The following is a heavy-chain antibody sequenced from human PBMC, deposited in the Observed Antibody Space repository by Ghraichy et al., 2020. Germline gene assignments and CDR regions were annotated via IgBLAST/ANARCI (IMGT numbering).Heavy chain of an antibody. V-gene: IGHV4-59*08. Sequence: SETLSLTCTVSGGSISGYYWSWIRQPPGKGLEWIGYIYYRGSTNYNPFLRSRVTISVDTSKNQISLTLSSVTAADTALYYCARLRGGALAGGWFGPWGQGTQVTVSS. D-gene: IGHD2-15*01. J-gene: IGHJ5*02. CDR3: ARLRGGALAGGWFGP. CDR2: IYYRGST. CDR1: GGSISGYY.